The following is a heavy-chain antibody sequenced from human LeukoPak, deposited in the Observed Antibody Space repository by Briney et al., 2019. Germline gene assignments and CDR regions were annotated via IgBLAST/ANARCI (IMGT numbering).Heavy chain of an antibody. D-gene: IGHD3-3*01. Sequence: PGGSLRLSCAASGFTVSSNYMSWVRQAPGKGLEWGSVIYSGCSTYYADSVKGRFTIPRDNSKNALYLQMNSLRAEDTAVYYCARGESITIIGVVQTSWAFDIWGQGTMVTVSS. V-gene: IGHV3-53*01. CDR3: ARGESITIIGVVQTSWAFDI. J-gene: IGHJ3*02. CDR2: IYSGCST. CDR1: GFTVSSNY.